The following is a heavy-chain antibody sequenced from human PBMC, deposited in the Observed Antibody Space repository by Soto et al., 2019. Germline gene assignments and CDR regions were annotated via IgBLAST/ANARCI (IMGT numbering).Heavy chain of an antibody. CDR2: ISYDGSNK. D-gene: IGHD1-26*01. J-gene: IGHJ6*02. Sequence: GGSLRLSCAASGFTFSSYAMHWVRQAPGKGLEWVAVISYDGSNKYYADSVKGRFTISRDNSKNTLYLQMNSLRAEDTAVYYCASPGGAPWELPYYYYYSGMDVWGQGTTVTVSS. V-gene: IGHV3-30-3*01. CDR3: ASPGGAPWELPYYYYYSGMDV. CDR1: GFTFSSYA.